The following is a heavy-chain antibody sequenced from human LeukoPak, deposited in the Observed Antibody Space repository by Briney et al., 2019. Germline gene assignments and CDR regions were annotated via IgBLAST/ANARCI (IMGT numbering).Heavy chain of an antibody. CDR2: IKQDGSEK. V-gene: IGHV3-7*04. CDR1: GFTFSKYW. D-gene: IGHD3-10*01. CDR3: ARGLYYFDY. Sequence: GGSLRLSCAASGFTFSKYWMSWVRQAPGKGLEWVANIKQDGSEKYYVDSVKGRFTISRDNAKNSLYLQMNSLRADDTAVYYCARGLYYFDYWGQGTLVTVSS. J-gene: IGHJ4*02.